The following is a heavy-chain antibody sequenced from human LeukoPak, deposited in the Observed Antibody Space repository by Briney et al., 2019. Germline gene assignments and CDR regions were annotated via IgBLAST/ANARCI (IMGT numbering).Heavy chain of an antibody. D-gene: IGHD2-2*01. J-gene: IGHJ6*03. CDR3: ARRHPGTSSNVYYYYFMDV. Sequence: ASVKVSCKAPGYSFTLYHMHWVRQAPGQGLEWMGVINPGAGSTSYAPKFQGRVIMTRDTSTSTVSMELSRLTSEDTAVYYCARRHPGTSSNVYYYYFMDVWGKGTTVTVSS. CDR1: GYSFTLYH. CDR2: INPGAGST. V-gene: IGHV1-46*01.